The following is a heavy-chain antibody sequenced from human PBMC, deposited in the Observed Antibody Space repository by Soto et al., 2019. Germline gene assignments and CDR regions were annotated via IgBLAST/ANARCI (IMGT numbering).Heavy chain of an antibody. CDR3: ARMTYYDFWSGPYYLDY. J-gene: IGHJ4*02. CDR2: TYYRSKWYN. CDR1: GDSVSSNSAA. Sequence: SHTLSLTYAISGDSVSSNSAAWNWIRQSPSRGLEWLGRTYYRSKWYNDYAVSVKSRITINPDTSKNQFSLQLNSVTPEDTAVYYCARMTYYDFWSGPYYLDYWGQGTLVTSPQ. V-gene: IGHV6-1*01. D-gene: IGHD3-3*01.